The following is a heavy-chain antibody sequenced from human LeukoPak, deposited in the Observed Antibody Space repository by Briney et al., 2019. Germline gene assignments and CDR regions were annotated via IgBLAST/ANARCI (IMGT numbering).Heavy chain of an antibody. J-gene: IGHJ2*01. D-gene: IGHD4-17*01. Sequence: GGSLRLSCAASGFTFSSYAMQWVRQAPGKGLEWVAFIRYDGSNKYYADSVKGRFTISRDNSKNTLYLQMNSLRAEDTAVYYCAKVEKSLYGDYVWYFDLWGRGTLVTVSS. CDR3: AKVEKSLYGDYVWYFDL. CDR2: IRYDGSNK. CDR1: GFTFSSYA. V-gene: IGHV3-30*02.